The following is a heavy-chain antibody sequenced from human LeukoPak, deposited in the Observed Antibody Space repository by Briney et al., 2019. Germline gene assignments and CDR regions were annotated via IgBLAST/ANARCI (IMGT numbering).Heavy chain of an antibody. Sequence: SETLSLTCTVSGGSISSSSYYWGWIRQPPGKGLEWIGSIYYSGSTYYNPSLKSRVTISVDTSKNQFSLKLSSVTAADTAVYYCARRGGDMPARGFMDVWGKGTTVTVSS. CDR1: GGSISSSSYY. CDR2: IYYSGST. J-gene: IGHJ6*03. CDR3: ARRGGDMPARGFMDV. V-gene: IGHV4-39*07. D-gene: IGHD3-16*01.